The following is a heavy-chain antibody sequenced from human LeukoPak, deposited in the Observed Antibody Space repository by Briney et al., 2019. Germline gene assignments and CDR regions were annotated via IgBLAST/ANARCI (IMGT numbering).Heavy chain of an antibody. CDR3: ASSAFGKRFTMIGGYFDY. D-gene: IGHD3-22*01. V-gene: IGHV1-69*04. CDR2: IIPILGIA. J-gene: IGHJ4*02. Sequence: ASVKVSCKASGGTFSSYAISWVRQAPGQGLEWMGRIIPILGIANYAQKFQGRVTITADKSTSTAYMELSSLRSEDTAVYYCASSAFGKRFTMIGGYFDYGAQETLVTVS. CDR1: GGTFSSYA.